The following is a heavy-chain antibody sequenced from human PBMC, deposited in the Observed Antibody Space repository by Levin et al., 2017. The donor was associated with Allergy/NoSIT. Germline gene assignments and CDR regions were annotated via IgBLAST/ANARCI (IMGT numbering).Heavy chain of an antibody. CDR2: INTDGSTT. CDR3: ARDLRGGRDY. D-gene: IGHD3-10*01. Sequence: LSLTCAASGFTFSTYWMHWVRQAPGKGLVWVSRINTDGSTTNYADSVKGRFDNARNTLYLQMNSLRAEDTAVYYCARDLRGGRDYWGQGTLVTVSS. J-gene: IGHJ4*02. CDR1: GFTFSTYW. V-gene: IGHV3-74*01.